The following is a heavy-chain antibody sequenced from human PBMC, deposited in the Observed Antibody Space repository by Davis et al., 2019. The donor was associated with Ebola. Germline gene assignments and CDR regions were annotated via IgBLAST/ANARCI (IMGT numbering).Heavy chain of an antibody. CDR2: INPHDGRT. J-gene: IGHJ3*02. CDR3: TTPGGQDSGYDVFDI. V-gene: IGHV1-46*03. D-gene: IGHD5-12*01. CDR1: GYTFTNYY. Sequence: ASVTVSCKASGYTFTNYYMHSVRQPPGQRLEWLGMINPHDGRTIYAQKFQGRVTVTRDTSTTTVYMDLSSLRSEDTALYYCTTPGGQDSGYDVFDIWGQGTMVTVSS.